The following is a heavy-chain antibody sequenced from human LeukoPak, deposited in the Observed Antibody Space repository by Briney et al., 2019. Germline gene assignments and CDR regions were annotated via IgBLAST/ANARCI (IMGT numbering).Heavy chain of an antibody. V-gene: IGHV3-7*01. J-gene: IGHJ3*02. CDR2: IKQDGSEK. Sequence: PGGSPRLSCAASGFIFSRYWMNWVRQAPGKGLEWVANIKQDGSEKYYVDSVKGRFTISRDNAKNSLYLQMNSLRVDDTAVYYCARALQWLATDAFDIWGQGTMVTVSS. CDR3: ARALQWLATDAFDI. D-gene: IGHD6-19*01. CDR1: GFIFSRYW.